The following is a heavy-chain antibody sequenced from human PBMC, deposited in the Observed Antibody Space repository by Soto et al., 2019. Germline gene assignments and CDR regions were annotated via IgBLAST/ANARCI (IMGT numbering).Heavy chain of an antibody. D-gene: IGHD6-13*01. Sequence: QVQLVQSGAEVKKPGSSVKVSCKASGGTFSSYTISWVRQAPGQGLEWMGRIIPILGIANYAQKCQGRVTITADKSTSTAYMELSSLRSEDTAVYYCARGYIAEAARGNWFDPWGQGTLVTVSS. J-gene: IGHJ5*02. CDR3: ARGYIAEAARGNWFDP. CDR2: IIPILGIA. V-gene: IGHV1-69*02. CDR1: GGTFSSYT.